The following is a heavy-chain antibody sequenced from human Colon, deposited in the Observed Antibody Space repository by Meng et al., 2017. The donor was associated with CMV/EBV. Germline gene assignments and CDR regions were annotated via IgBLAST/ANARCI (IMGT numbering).Heavy chain of an antibody. D-gene: IGHD2-15*01. CDR1: GFTFSRYS. V-gene: IGHV3-21*01. CDR3: ARWRELQGGAYYFDY. Sequence: EVQLVEPGGGLVKPGGSLPISCAASGFTFSRYSMSWVRQAPGKGLEWVSSISTRPSTDYADSVKGRFTVSRDNAKNSLYLQMNSLRAEDTAVYYCARWRELQGGAYYFDYWGQGTLVTVSS. J-gene: IGHJ4*02. CDR2: ISTRPST.